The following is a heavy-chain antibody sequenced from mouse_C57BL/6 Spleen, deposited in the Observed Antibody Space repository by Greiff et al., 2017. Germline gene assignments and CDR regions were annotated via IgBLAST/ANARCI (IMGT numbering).Heavy chain of an antibody. CDR1: GYTFTDYY. D-gene: IGHD2-4*01. Sequence: QVHVKQSGAELVRPGASVKLSCKASGYTFTDYYINWVKQRPGQGLEWIARIYPGSGNTYYNEKFKGKATLTAEKSSSTAYMQLSSLTSEDSAVYFCARDDYDYAMDYWGQGTSVTVSS. CDR3: ARDDYDYAMDY. CDR2: IYPGSGNT. V-gene: IGHV1-76*01. J-gene: IGHJ4*01.